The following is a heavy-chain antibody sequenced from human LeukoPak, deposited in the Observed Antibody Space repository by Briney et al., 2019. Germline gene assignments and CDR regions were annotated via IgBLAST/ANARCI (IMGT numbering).Heavy chain of an antibody. CDR2: ISSSGSTI. CDR3: SRCSSTSCYDWFDP. CDR1: GFTFSDYY. J-gene: IGHJ5*02. V-gene: IGHV3-11*04. D-gene: IGHD2-2*01. Sequence: GGSLRLSCAASGFTFSDYYMSWIRQAPGKGLEWVSYISSSGSTIYYADSVKGRFTISRDNAKNSLYLQMNSLRAEDTAVYYCSRCSSTSCYDWFDPWGQGTLVTVSS.